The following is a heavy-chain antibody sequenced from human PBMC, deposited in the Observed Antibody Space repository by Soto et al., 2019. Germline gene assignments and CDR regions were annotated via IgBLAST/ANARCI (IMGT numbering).Heavy chain of an antibody. Sequence: EVQLVESGGGLVQPGGSLRLSCAASGFTFSSYSMNWVRQAPGKGLEWVSYISSSSSTIYYADSVKGRFTISRDNAKNSLYLQMNSLRDEDTAVYYCARGGTVTTGGYYYYGMDVWGQGTTVTVSS. D-gene: IGHD4-17*01. CDR2: ISSSSSTI. V-gene: IGHV3-48*02. CDR1: GFTFSSYS. CDR3: ARGGTVTTGGYYYYGMDV. J-gene: IGHJ6*02.